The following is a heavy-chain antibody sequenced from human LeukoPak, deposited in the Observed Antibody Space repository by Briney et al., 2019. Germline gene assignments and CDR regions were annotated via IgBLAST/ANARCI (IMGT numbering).Heavy chain of an antibody. CDR2: IYYSGST. CDR3: ARHEPRGYYDSSGPSGAFDI. CDR1: GGSFSGYY. V-gene: IGHV4-39*01. Sequence: SETLSLTCAVYGGSFSGYYWGWIREPPGKGLEWIGSIYYSGSTYYIPSLKSRVTISVDTSKNQFSLKLSSVTAADTAVYYCARHEPRGYYDSSGPSGAFDIWGQGTMVTVSS. J-gene: IGHJ3*02. D-gene: IGHD3-22*01.